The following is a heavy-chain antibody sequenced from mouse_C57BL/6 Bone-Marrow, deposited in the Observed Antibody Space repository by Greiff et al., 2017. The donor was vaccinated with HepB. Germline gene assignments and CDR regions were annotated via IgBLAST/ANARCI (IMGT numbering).Heavy chain of an antibody. J-gene: IGHJ2*01. V-gene: IGHV5-9*01. CDR3: ARHDDYIYFDY. CDR1: GFTFSSYT. Sequence: DVKLVESGGGLVKPGGSLKLSCAASGFTFSSYTMSWVRQTPEKRLEWVATISGGGGNTYYPDSVKGRFTISRDNAKNNLYLQMSSLRSEDTALYYCARHDDYIYFDYWGQGTTLTVSS. CDR2: ISGGGGNT. D-gene: IGHD2-4*01.